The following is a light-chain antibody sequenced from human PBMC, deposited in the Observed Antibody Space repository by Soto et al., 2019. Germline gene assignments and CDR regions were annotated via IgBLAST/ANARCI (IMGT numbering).Light chain of an antibody. J-gene: IGKJ5*01. Sequence: ILLTQSPATLSVSPGERVTLSCRASQSVASTYLAWYQQRPGQAPRLLISGASTRATGIPARFTGGGSGTEFTLTISSLQSEDFAVYYCQQYNNWPPYTFGQGTRLEIK. CDR2: GAS. CDR3: QQYNNWPPYT. V-gene: IGKV3-15*01. CDR1: QSVASTY.